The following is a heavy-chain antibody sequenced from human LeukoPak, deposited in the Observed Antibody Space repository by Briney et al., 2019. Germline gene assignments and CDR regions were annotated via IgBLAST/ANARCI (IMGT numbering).Heavy chain of an antibody. J-gene: IGHJ4*02. CDR2: INPNSGGT. V-gene: IGHV1-2*06. D-gene: IGHD3-22*01. Sequence: ASVKVSCKASGYTFTGYYMHWVQQAPGQGLEWIGRINPNSGGTNYAQKFQGRVTMTRDTSISTAYMELSRLRSDDTAVYYCTRRNYYYDSSGYYYFDYWGQGTLVTVSS. CDR1: GYTFTGYY. CDR3: TRRNYYYDSSGYYYFDY.